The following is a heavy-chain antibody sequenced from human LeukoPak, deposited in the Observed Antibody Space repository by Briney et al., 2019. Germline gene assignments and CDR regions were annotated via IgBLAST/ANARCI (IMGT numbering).Heavy chain of an antibody. V-gene: IGHV4-59*08. Sequence: PSETLSLTCIVSGGSIRNYYWSWIRQPPGKGLEWIGYVYYSGSTDYNPSLKSRVAISVDPSKNHFSLSLSSVTAADTAVYYCARHSMMASYNWFDPWGQGTQVTVSS. CDR3: ARHSMMASYNWFDP. D-gene: IGHD3-22*01. CDR1: GGSIRNYY. CDR2: VYYSGST. J-gene: IGHJ5*02.